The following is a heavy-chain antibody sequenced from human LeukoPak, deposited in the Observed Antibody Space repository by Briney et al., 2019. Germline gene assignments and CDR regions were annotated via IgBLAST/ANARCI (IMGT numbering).Heavy chain of an antibody. CDR2: INPNSGGT. V-gene: IGHV1-2*02. CDR1: GYTFTGYY. J-gene: IGHJ5*02. CDR3: AVDYYDSSGYYYDWFVP. Sequence: VKVSCKASGYTFTGYYMHWVRQAPGQGLEWMGWINPNSGGTNYAQKFQGRVTMTRDTSISTAYMELSRLRSDDTAVYYCAVDYYDSSGYYYDWFVPWGQGTLVTVSS. D-gene: IGHD3-22*01.